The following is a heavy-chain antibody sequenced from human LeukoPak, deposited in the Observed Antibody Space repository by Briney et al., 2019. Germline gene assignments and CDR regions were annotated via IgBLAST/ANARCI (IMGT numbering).Heavy chain of an antibody. CDR2: ISSSGSTI. D-gene: IGHD6-13*01. V-gene: IGHV3-11*01. CDR1: GFTFSDYY. J-gene: IGHJ4*02. Sequence: PGGSLRLSCAVSGFTFSDYYMSWIRQAPGKGLEWVSYISSSGSTIYYADSVKGRFTISRDNAKNSLYLQMNSLRAEDTAVYYCAREYSSSWYYFDYWGQGTLVTVSS. CDR3: AREYSSSWYYFDY.